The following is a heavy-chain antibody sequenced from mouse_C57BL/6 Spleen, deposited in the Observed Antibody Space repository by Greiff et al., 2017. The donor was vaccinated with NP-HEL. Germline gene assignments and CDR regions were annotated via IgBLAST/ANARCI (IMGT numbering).Heavy chain of an antibody. V-gene: IGHV1-76*01. CDR1: GYTFTDYY. Sequence: QVQLQQSGAELVRPGASVKLSCKASGYTFTDYYINWVKQRPGQGLEWIARIYPGSGNTYYNEKFKGKATLTAEKSSSTAYMQLSSLTSEDSAVYFCARNPHTMGPYFDYWGQGTTLTVSS. CDR2: IYPGSGNT. J-gene: IGHJ2*01. CDR3: ARNPHTMGPYFDY. D-gene: IGHD2-3*01.